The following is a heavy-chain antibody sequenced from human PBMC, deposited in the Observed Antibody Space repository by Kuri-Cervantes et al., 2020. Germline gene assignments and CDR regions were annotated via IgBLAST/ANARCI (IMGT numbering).Heavy chain of an antibody. J-gene: IGHJ4*02. Sequence: GESLKISCAASGFTFSSYSMNWVRQAPGKGLEWVSVIYSGGSTYYADSVKGRFTISRDTSKNTLYLQMNSLRAEDTAVYYCALRRAIWGSSSLDYWGQGTLVTVTS. D-gene: IGHD7-27*01. CDR1: GFTFSSYS. CDR3: ALRRAIWGSSSLDY. CDR2: IYSGGST. V-gene: IGHV3-53*01.